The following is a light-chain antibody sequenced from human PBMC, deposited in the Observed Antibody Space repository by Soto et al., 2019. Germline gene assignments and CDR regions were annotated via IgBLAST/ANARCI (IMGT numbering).Light chain of an antibody. CDR1: QSVSNNY. Sequence: VLTQSTATLSLSPGDRATLSCGASQSVSNNYLAWYQQKPGLAPRLLIYDASYRANGIPDRFSGSGSGTDFTLTISRLEPEDFVVYYCQQYGSSSWTFGQGTKVDIK. CDR3: QQYGSSSWT. V-gene: IGKV3D-20*01. CDR2: DAS. J-gene: IGKJ1*01.